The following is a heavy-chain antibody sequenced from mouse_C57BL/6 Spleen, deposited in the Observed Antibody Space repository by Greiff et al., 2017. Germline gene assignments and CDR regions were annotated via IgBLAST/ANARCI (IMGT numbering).Heavy chain of an antibody. J-gene: IGHJ3*01. CDR3: APGTWFAY. Sequence: EVQVVESGGGLVKPGGSLKLSCAASGFTFSSYTMSWVRQTPEKRLEWVATISGGGGNTYYPDSVKGRFTISRDNGKNTLYLQMSSLRSEDTALYYCAPGTWFAYWGQGTLVTVSA. CDR2: ISGGGGNT. V-gene: IGHV5-9*01. CDR1: GFTFSSYT. D-gene: IGHD4-1*01.